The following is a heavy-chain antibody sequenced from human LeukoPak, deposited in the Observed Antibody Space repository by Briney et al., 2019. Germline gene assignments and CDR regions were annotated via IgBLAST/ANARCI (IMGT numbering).Heavy chain of an antibody. V-gene: IGHV4-38-2*02. D-gene: IGHD1-1*01. CDR2: IYYSGST. CDR1: GYSISSDYY. Sequence: PSETLSLTCTVSGYSISSDYYWGWIRQPPGKGLEWIGSIYYSGSTYYNPSLKSRVTISVDTSKNQFSLKLSSVTAADTAVYYCARVQTGSTSQFDYWGQGTLVTVSS. CDR3: ARVQTGSTSQFDY. J-gene: IGHJ4*02.